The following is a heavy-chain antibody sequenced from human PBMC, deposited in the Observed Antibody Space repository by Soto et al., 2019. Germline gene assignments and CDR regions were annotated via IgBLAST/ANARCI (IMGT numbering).Heavy chain of an antibody. D-gene: IGHD2-15*01. J-gene: IGHJ6*02. CDR1: GGSFSGYY. Sequence: QVQLQQWGAGLLKPSETLSLTCAVYGGSFSGYYWSWIRQPPGKGLEWIGEINHSGSTNYNPSLKSRVTISVDTSKNQFSLKLSSVTAADTAVYYCARDRKTSVVAAISYYYYYGMDVWGQGTTVTVSS. CDR3: ARDRKTSVVAAISYYYYYGMDV. V-gene: IGHV4-34*01. CDR2: INHSGST.